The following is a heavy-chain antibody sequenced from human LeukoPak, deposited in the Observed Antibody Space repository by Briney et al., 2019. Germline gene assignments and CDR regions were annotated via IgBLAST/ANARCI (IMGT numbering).Heavy chain of an antibody. CDR2: IYHSGST. D-gene: IGHD6-13*01. CDR3: ARRGISQGYYMDV. Sequence: SETLSLTCTVSGYSISSGYYWGWIRQPPGKGLEWIGSIYHSGSTYYNPSLKSRVTISVDTSKNQFSLKLSSVTAADTAVYYCARRGISQGYYMDVWGKGTTVTISS. CDR1: GYSISSGYY. J-gene: IGHJ6*03. V-gene: IGHV4-38-2*02.